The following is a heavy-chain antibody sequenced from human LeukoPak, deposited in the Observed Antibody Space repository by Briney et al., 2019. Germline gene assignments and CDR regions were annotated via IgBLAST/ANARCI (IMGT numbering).Heavy chain of an antibody. CDR1: GYSFTSYW. D-gene: IGHD6-19*01. CDR3: AGGLEQWLNWFDP. Sequence: GESSMISCKASGYSFTSYWIGWLRQMPGRGLEWRVIIYPGDSDTRYRPSFQGQDTISADKSISTAYLQWSSQKDSDTDRYYCAGGLEQWLNWFDPWGQGTLVTVSS. J-gene: IGHJ5*02. V-gene: IGHV5-51*03. CDR2: IYPGDSDT.